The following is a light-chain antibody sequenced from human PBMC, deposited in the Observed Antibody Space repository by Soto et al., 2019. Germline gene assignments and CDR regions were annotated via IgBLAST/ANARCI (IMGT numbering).Light chain of an antibody. CDR2: RAS. J-gene: IGKJ5*01. Sequence: DIQMTQSPSTLSASVGDRVIITCRASQSINSWLAWYQQKPGKAPKLLIHRASSLQSGVPSRFSGSGSGTDFPLTISSLQPDDFAAYYCQQYEVYPITFGQGTRLEIK. CDR1: QSINSW. V-gene: IGKV1-5*03. CDR3: QQYEVYPIT.